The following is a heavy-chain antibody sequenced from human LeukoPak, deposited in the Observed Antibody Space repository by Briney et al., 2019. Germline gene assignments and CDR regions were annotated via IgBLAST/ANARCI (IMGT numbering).Heavy chain of an antibody. CDR1: GYTFTGYY. Sequence: ASVKVSCKASGYTFTGYYMHWVRQAPGQGLEWMGRINPNSGGTNYAQKFQGRVTMTRDTSISTAYMELSGLRSDDTAVYYCARETEGIVVVPAAIGFDYWGQGTLVTVSS. D-gene: IGHD2-2*01. CDR3: ARETEGIVVVPAAIGFDY. J-gene: IGHJ4*02. V-gene: IGHV1-2*06. CDR2: INPNSGGT.